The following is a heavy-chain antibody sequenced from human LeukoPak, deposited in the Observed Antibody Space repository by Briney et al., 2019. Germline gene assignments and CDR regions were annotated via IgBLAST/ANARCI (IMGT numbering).Heavy chain of an antibody. V-gene: IGHV1-2*02. CDR1: GYTFTGCY. Sequence: GASVKVSCKASGYTFTGCYMHSVRQAPGQGLEWMGWINPNSGGTNYAQKFQGRVTMTRDTSISTAYMELSRLRSDDTAVYYCARDLNIVVVVAATRFDPWGQGTLVTVSS. CDR2: INPNSGGT. CDR3: ARDLNIVVVVAATRFDP. D-gene: IGHD2-15*01. J-gene: IGHJ5*02.